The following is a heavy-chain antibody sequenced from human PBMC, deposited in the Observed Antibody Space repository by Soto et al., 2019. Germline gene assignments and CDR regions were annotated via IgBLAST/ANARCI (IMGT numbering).Heavy chain of an antibody. J-gene: IGHJ3*02. Sequence: ASVKVSCKASGYTFTSYAMHWVRQAPGQRLEWMGWISAGNGNTKYSQKLQGRVTMTTDTSTSTAYMELRSLRSDDTAVYYCARGSPNILTGYPDAFDIWGQGTMVTVSS. D-gene: IGHD3-9*01. CDR3: ARGSPNILTGYPDAFDI. CDR2: ISAGNGNT. V-gene: IGHV1-3*01. CDR1: GYTFTSYA.